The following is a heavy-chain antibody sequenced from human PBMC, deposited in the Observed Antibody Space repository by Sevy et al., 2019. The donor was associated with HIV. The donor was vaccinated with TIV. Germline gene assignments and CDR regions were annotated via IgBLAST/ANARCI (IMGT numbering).Heavy chain of an antibody. V-gene: IGHV5-51*01. D-gene: IGHD3-3*01. J-gene: IGHJ3*01. CDR3: ARRQTIYTALDF. Sequence: ASVKVSCKGSGYDFNTHWIVWARQMPGRGLEWMGIIYVGDSDTRYSPSFQGQVTISADKSINTAYLQWSSLKASDTAMYYCARRQTIYTALDFWGQGTMVTVSS. CDR2: IYVGDSDT. CDR1: GYDFNTHW.